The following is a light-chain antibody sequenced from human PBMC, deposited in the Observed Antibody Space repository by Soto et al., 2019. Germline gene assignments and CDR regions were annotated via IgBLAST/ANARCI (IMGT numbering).Light chain of an antibody. CDR3: QVRDVWPS. Sequence: IVLTHSPATLSLSLGERAALSCMASQSVSTSLAWYQHKPGQAPRLFIYDASKRAPGIPARFSGSGSGTDFTLTISSLELEDFAVYYCQVRDVWPSFGQGTKVDIK. CDR2: DAS. J-gene: IGKJ1*01. CDR1: QSVSTS. V-gene: IGKV3-11*01.